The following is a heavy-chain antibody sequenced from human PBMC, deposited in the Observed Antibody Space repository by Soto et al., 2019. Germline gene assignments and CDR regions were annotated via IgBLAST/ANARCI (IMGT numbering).Heavy chain of an antibody. Sequence: PSETLSLTCTVSGGSISSSSYYWGWIRQPPGKGLEWIGSIYYSGSTYYNPSLKSRVTISVDTSKNQFSLKLSSVTAADTAVHYCARGIEADFDYWGQGTLVTVSS. J-gene: IGHJ4*02. V-gene: IGHV4-39*01. CDR2: IYYSGST. CDR1: GGSISSSSYY. CDR3: ARGIEADFDY.